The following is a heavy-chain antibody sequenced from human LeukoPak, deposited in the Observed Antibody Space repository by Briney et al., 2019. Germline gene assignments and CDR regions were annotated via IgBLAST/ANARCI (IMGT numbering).Heavy chain of an antibody. V-gene: IGHV4-34*01. CDR1: GGSFSGYY. D-gene: IGHD3-22*01. Sequence: SETLSLTCAVYGGSFSGYYWSWIRQPPGKGLEWIGEINHSGSTNYNPSLKSRVTMSVDTSKNQFSLKLSSLTAADTAVYYCATWGGDSSGYYPHFEDWGQGTLVTVSS. CDR3: ATWGGDSSGYYPHFED. CDR2: INHSGST. J-gene: IGHJ4*02.